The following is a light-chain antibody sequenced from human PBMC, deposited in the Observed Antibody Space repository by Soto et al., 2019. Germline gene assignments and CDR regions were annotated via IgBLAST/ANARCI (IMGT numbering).Light chain of an antibody. Sequence: QSVLPQPPSVSAAPGQKVTISFSGGSSNIGNNYVSWYQQLPGTAPKLLIYDNDERPSGIPDRFSGSKSGTSATLDITGLHTGDDADYYCGTWDSRLSVIFCGGTKLTVL. CDR3: GTWDSRLSVI. V-gene: IGLV1-51*01. CDR1: SSNIGNNY. CDR2: DND. J-gene: IGLJ2*01.